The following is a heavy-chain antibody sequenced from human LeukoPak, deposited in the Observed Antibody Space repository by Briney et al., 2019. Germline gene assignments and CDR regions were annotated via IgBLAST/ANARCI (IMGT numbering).Heavy chain of an antibody. CDR2: INHSGST. J-gene: IGHJ5*02. Sequence: SETLSLTCAVYGGSFSGYYWSWIRQPPGKGLEWIGEINHSGSTNYNPSLKSRVTISVDTSKNQLSLKLSSVTAADMAVYYCARGRGTGTTWGQGTLVTVSS. D-gene: IGHD1/OR15-1a*01. CDR3: ARGRGTGTT. CDR1: GGSFSGYY. V-gene: IGHV4-34*01.